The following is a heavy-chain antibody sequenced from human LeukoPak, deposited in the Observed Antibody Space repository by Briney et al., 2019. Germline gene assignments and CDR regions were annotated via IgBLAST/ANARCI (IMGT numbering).Heavy chain of an antibody. CDR2: INHSGTT. CDR1: GGSFSGYY. Sequence: SETLSLTCAVYGGSFSGYYWSWIRQPPGKRLEWIGEINHSGTTYYNPSLKSRVTISVDTSKNQFSLKVRSVTAADTAVYYCARGHSSVVTAIPYYFDYWGRGTLVTVSS. J-gene: IGHJ4*02. D-gene: IGHD2-21*02. V-gene: IGHV4-34*01. CDR3: ARGHSSVVTAIPYYFDY.